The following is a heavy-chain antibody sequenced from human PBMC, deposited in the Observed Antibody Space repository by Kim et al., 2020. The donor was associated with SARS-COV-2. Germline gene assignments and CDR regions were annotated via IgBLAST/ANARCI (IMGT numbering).Heavy chain of an antibody. CDR3: LGYCSSTSCYSRIWFDP. J-gene: IGHJ5*02. Sequence: GGSLRLSCAASGFNFSNYGMHWVRQAPGKGLEWVAAISFDAVNKHYADSVKGRFTISRDNSKNTLYLQMNSLRAEDTAVYYCLGYCSSTSCYSRIWFDPWGQGTLVTVS. CDR2: ISFDAVNK. V-gene: IGHV3-30*03. CDR1: GFNFSNYG. D-gene: IGHD2-2*03.